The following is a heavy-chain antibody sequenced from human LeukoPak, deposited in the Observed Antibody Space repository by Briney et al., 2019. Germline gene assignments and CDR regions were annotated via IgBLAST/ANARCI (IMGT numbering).Heavy chain of an antibody. D-gene: IGHD4-17*01. Sequence: GGSLRLSCAASGFPFSNAWMTWVRQAPGKGLEWVGRIKSKTNGETTDYAAPVKGGFTISRDDSKNTLYLQMNSLKTEDTAVYYCTTAPVGDYGDFDYWGQGTLVTVSS. CDR3: TTAPVGDYGDFDY. CDR2: IKSKTNGETT. V-gene: IGHV3-15*01. CDR1: GFPFSNAW. J-gene: IGHJ4*02.